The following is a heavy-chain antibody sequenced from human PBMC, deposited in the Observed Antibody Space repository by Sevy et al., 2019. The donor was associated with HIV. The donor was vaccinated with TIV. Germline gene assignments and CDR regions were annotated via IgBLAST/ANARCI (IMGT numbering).Heavy chain of an antibody. Sequence: GGSLRLSCAASGFTFSSYSMNWVRQAPGKGLEWVSSISSSSSYIYYADSVKGRFTISRDNAKNSLYLQMNSLRAEDTAVYYCARGPIKDIVATIWMGGSMDVWGQGTTVTVSS. V-gene: IGHV3-21*01. D-gene: IGHD5-12*01. J-gene: IGHJ6*02. CDR3: ARGPIKDIVATIWMGGSMDV. CDR1: GFTFSSYS. CDR2: ISSSSSYI.